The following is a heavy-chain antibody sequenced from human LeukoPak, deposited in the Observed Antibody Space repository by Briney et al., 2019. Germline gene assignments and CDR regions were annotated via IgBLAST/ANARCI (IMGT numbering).Heavy chain of an antibody. D-gene: IGHD5-18*01. V-gene: IGHV1-69*05. CDR3: AIQRSGIQLWYKDRPKEPTYYMDV. CDR2: IIPIFGTA. Sequence: VASVKASCKASGGTFSSYAISWVRQAPGQGLEWMGGIIPIFGTANYAQKFQGRVTMTTDTSTSTAYMELRSLRSDDTAVYYCAIQRSGIQLWYKDRPKEPTYYMDVWGKGTTVTVSS. J-gene: IGHJ6*03. CDR1: GGTFSSYA.